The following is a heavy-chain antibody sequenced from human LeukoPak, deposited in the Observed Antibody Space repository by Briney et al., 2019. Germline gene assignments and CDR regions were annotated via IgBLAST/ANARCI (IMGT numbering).Heavy chain of an antibody. CDR1: GYTFTSYG. V-gene: IGHV1-18*01. CDR3: ARGSHYDFWSGYYSYYFDY. CDR2: ISAYNGNT. Sequence: ASVKVSCKASGYTFTSYGISWVRQAPGQGLEWMGWISAYNGNTNYAQKLQGRVTMTTDTSTSTAYMELRNLRSDDTAVYYCARGSHYDFWSGYYSYYFDYWGQGTLVTVSS. J-gene: IGHJ4*02. D-gene: IGHD3-3*01.